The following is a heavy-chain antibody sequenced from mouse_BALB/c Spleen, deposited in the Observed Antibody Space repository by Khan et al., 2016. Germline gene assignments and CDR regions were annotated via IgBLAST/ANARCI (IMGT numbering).Heavy chain of an antibody. V-gene: IGHV2-6-7*01. D-gene: IGHD1-1*01. J-gene: IGHJ3*01. CDR3: ASYDESGGGFDY. CDR2: IWGDGST. CDR1: GFSLTGFS. Sequence: QVQLQQSGPGLVAPSQSLSITCTVSGFSLTGFSVNWVRQPPGKALEWLGMIWGDGSTDYNSALKYRLSFSKDDSKSQVFLKMNSLQTDDTARYFCASYDESGGGFDYWGQGTLVTVSA.